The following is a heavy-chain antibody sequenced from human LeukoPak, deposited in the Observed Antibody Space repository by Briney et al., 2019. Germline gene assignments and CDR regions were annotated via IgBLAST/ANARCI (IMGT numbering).Heavy chain of an antibody. CDR1: GFTFSSYA. D-gene: IGHD3-3*01. Sequence: GGSLRLSCAASGFTFSSYAMSWVRQAPGRGLEWVSAISGSGGSTYYADSVKGRFTISRDNSKNTLYLQMNSLRAEDTTVYYCAKVSATYYDFWSGQKEEMFDYWGQGTLVTVSS. CDR2: ISGSGGST. CDR3: AKVSATYYDFWSGQKEEMFDY. V-gene: IGHV3-23*01. J-gene: IGHJ4*02.